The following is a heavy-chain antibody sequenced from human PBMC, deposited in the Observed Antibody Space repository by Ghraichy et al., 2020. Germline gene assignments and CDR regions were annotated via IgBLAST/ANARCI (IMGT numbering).Heavy chain of an antibody. CDR1: GFTFSSYW. CDR2: IKQDGSEK. CDR3: ARGLGGYYYYFDY. D-gene: IGHD3-3*01. J-gene: IGHJ4*02. Sequence: GGSLRLSCAASGFTFSSYWMSWVRQAPGKGLEWVANIKQDGSEKYYVDSVKGRFTISRDNAKNSLYLQMNSLRAEDTAVYYCARGLGGYYYYFDYWGQGTLVTVSS. V-gene: IGHV3-7*01.